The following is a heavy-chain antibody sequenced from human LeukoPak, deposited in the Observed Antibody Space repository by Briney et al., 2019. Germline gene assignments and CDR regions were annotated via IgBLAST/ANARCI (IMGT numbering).Heavy chain of an antibody. CDR3: ARGLGVVVAAAPVNWFDP. V-gene: IGHV4-34*01. J-gene: IGHJ5*02. Sequence: SETLSLTCAVYGGSFSGYYWSWIRQPPGKGLEWIGEINHSGSTNYNPSLKSRVTISVDTSKNQFSLKLSSVTAADTAVYYCARGLGVVVAAAPVNWFDPWGQGTLVTVSS. D-gene: IGHD2-2*01. CDR2: INHSGST. CDR1: GGSFSGYY.